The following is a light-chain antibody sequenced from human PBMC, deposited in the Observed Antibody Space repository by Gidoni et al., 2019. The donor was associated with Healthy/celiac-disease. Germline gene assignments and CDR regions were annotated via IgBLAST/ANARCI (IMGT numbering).Light chain of an antibody. V-gene: IGKV1-33*01. J-gene: IGKJ3*01. CDR3: QQYDKTL. Sequence: DIQMTQSPSSLSASVGDRVTITCQASQDISNYLNWYQQKPGKAPKLLIYDASNLETGVPSRFSGSGSGTDFTFTISSLQPEDIATYYCQQYDKTLFGPGTKVDIK. CDR1: QDISNY. CDR2: DAS.